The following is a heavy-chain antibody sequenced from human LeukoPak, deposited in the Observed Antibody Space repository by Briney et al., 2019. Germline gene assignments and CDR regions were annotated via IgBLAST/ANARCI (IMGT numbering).Heavy chain of an antibody. CDR2: INPSDGNT. CDR3: ARDPSAGDSIAFYFDY. J-gene: IGHJ4*02. CDR1: GYTFTSYY. V-gene: IGHV1-46*01. Sequence: GASVKVSCKASGYTFTSYYMHWVRQAPGQGLEWMGIINPSDGNTNYAQKFQGRVTMTRDTSTSAVYVELSSLRSEDTAVYYCARDPSAGDSIAFYFDYWGQGTLVTVSS. D-gene: IGHD2-21*02.